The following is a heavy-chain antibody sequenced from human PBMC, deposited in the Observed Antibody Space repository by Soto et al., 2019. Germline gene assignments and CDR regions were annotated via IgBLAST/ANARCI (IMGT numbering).Heavy chain of an antibody. Sequence: TGGSLRLSCAASGFTFSSYAMHWVRQAPGKGLEYVSAISSNGGSTYYADSVKGRFTISRDNSKNTLYLQMGSLRAEDMAVYYCARGGSPRFWPYFDYWGQGTLVTVSS. CDR1: GFTFSSYA. CDR2: ISSNGGST. D-gene: IGHD3-16*01. V-gene: IGHV3-64*02. CDR3: ARGGSPRFWPYFDY. J-gene: IGHJ4*02.